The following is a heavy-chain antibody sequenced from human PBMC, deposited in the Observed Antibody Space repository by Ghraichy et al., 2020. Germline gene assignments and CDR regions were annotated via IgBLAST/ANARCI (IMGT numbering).Heavy chain of an antibody. CDR1: GYTFTDYY. D-gene: IGHD2/OR15-2a*01. Sequence: ASVKVSCKTSGYTFTDYYMYWVRQAPGQGLEWMGWINTNSGGTDYAQKFQGRVTMTRDTSISTAYMELSRLRSDDTAVYYCARDHPQNIGPGTGYWGQGTLVTVSS. J-gene: IGHJ4*02. CDR2: INTNSGGT. CDR3: ARDHPQNIGPGTGY. V-gene: IGHV1-2*02.